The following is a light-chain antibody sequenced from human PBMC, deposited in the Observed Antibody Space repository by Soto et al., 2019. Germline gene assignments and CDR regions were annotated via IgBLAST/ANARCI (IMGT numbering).Light chain of an antibody. CDR1: QSISSW. CDR2: KAS. CDR3: QQDNSYPHT. J-gene: IGKJ4*01. V-gene: IGKV1-5*03. Sequence: DIQMTQSPSTLSASVGDRVTITCRASQSISSWLAWYQQKPGKAPKLLIYKASSLESGVPSRFSGSGSRTEFTLSISSLHPDDFATYYYQQDNSYPHTFGGGTKVEIK.